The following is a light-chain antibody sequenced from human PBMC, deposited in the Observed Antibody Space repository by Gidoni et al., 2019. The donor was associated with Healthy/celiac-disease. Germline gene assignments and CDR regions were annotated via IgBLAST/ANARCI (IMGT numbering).Light chain of an antibody. V-gene: IGKV1-39*01. J-gene: IGKJ2*01. CDR2: AAS. CDR3: QQSYSTPYT. Sequence: DIQMTQSPSSLPASVGDRATITCRASQRISSYLNWYQQKPGKAPKLLIYAASSLQSGVPSRFSGSGSGTDFTLTISSLQPEDFATYYCQQSYSTPYTFXXXTKLEIK. CDR1: QRISSY.